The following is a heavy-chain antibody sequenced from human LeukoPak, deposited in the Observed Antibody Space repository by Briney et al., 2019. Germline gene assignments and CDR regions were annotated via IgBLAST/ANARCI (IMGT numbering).Heavy chain of an antibody. CDR1: GFTFSGYG. J-gene: IGHJ4*02. CDR3: AKDLTVGATFGVYFDY. V-gene: IGHV3-23*01. Sequence: GGSLRLSCEASGFTFSGYGMSWVRQAPGKGLEWVSGISGSGGSIYYADSLKGRFTISKDNSKNTLYLQMNSLRAEDTAVYYCAKDLTVGATFGVYFDYWGQGTLVTVSS. D-gene: IGHD1-26*01. CDR2: ISGSGGSI.